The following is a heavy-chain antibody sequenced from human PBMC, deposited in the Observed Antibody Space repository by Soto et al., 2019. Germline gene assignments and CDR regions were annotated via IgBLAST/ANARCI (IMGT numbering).Heavy chain of an antibody. V-gene: IGHV3-30-3*01. D-gene: IGHD2-8*01. Sequence: GGSLRLSCAASGFTFSSYAMYWVRQAPGKGLEWVAVISYDGSNKYYADSVKGRFTISRDNSKNTLYLQMNSLRAEDTAVYYCARGVVTNGVCFDYWGQGTLVTVSS. CDR1: GFTFSSYA. J-gene: IGHJ4*02. CDR2: ISYDGSNK. CDR3: ARGVVTNGVCFDY.